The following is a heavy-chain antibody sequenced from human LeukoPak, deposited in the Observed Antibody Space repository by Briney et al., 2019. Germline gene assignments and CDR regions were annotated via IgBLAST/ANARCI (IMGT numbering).Heavy chain of an antibody. V-gene: IGHV3-74*01. CDR2: INPDGSST. J-gene: IGHJ4*02. D-gene: IGHD2-15*01. CDR1: GFXFSVHW. CDR3: VRIHCTGGSCLDY. Sequence: GGSLRLSCSASGFXFSVHWMHWVRQAPGKGLVWVSRINPDGSSTIYADSVKGRFTISRDNAKNTLYLQMNSLRAEDSAVYYCVRIHCTGGSCLDYWGQGTLVTVSS.